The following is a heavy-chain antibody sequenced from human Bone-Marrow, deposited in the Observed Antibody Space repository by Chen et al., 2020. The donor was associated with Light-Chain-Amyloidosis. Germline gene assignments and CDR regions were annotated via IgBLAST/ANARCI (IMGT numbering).Heavy chain of an antibody. D-gene: IGHD5-12*01. CDR3: ARGAERGYSGYESTNFDY. V-gene: IGHV1-2*02. CDR1: GYTFTGYY. Sequence: QVQLVQSGAEVKKPGASVKVSCKAYGYTFTGYYMHWVRQAPGQGLEWMGWINPTSGGTNYGQKCQDRVTMTRERSISTAYIELRRLGSDDTAVYYCARGAERGYSGYESTNFDYWGQGTLVTVSS. J-gene: IGHJ4*02. CDR2: INPTSGGT.